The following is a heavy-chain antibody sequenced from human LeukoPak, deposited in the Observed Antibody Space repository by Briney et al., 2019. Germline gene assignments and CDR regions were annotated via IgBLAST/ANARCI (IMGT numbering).Heavy chain of an antibody. CDR2: IYYSGST. CDR3: ARHLSGFSSGKFDS. D-gene: IGHD6-19*01. Sequence: PSETLSLTCAVYGGSFSGYYWSWIRQPPGKGLEWIGYIYYSGSTNYNPSLKSRVTISLDTSKNQFSLKLLSVTAADTAVYYCARHLSGFSSGKFDSWGQGTLVTVSS. CDR1: GGSFSGYY. J-gene: IGHJ4*02. V-gene: IGHV4-59*08.